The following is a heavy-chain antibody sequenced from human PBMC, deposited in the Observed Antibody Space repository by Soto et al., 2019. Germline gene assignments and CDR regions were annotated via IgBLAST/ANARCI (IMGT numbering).Heavy chain of an antibody. CDR2: SSAYNGNT. V-gene: IGHV1-18*01. CDR3: ARDSPLVDY. Sequence: QVPLVQSGAEVKKPGASVQVSCKAPGYTFTSYGISWVRQAPGQGIEWMGWSSAYNGNTKYAQKLQGRVTMTTATYTRAAYMELRSLRADDTAVYYCARDSPLVDYWGQGTLVTVSS. J-gene: IGHJ4*02. CDR1: GYTFTSYG.